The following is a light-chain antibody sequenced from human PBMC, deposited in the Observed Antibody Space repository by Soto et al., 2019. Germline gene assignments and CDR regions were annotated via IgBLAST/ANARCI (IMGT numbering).Light chain of an antibody. Sequence: QSVLPQPPSVTGAPGQRVTISCTWNNSHIWACSGVNWYQQFPDKAPKLLIYATPHRPSGVPDRFSVSTSATLASLAITGLQTQDEADYYCQSFDSRRTGLIFGGGTKLTVL. CDR1: NSHIWACSG. J-gene: IGLJ2*01. CDR3: QSFDSRRTGLI. V-gene: IGLV1-40*01. CDR2: ATP.